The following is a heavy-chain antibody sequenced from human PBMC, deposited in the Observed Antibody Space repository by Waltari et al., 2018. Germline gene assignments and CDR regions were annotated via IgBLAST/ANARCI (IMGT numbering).Heavy chain of an antibody. Sequence: EVQLVESGGCLVQPGRSLRLSCAASGFTFSDHYMDWVRQAPGMGLEWVSRSRDIGKSYITEYDASVRGIWTLSRDDSKKAVYRHMNSRKIEDTAVYYCVRGPGGSHWIDLFEIWGQGTRVTVYS. V-gene: IGHV3-72*01. CDR3: VRGPGGSHWIDLFEI. D-gene: IGHD1-26*01. CDR2: SRDIGKSYIT. CDR1: GFTFSDHY. J-gene: IGHJ3*02.